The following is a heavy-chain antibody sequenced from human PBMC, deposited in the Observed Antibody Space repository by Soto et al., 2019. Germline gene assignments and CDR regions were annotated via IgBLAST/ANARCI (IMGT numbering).Heavy chain of an antibody. D-gene: IGHD3-22*01. CDR1: GYSFATSG. CDR3: ARAGQSYDSSGYVN. CDR2: ISVYNGNT. J-gene: IGHJ4*02. V-gene: IGHV1-18*01. Sequence: QVKLVQSGTEVKKPGASLKVSCKASGYSFATSGISWVRQAPGQGLEWMGWISVYNGNTNYDQKLHDRVTRTTDTSTTTAYLELRSLRSDDTAVYYRARAGQSYDSSGYVNWGQGTLVTVSS.